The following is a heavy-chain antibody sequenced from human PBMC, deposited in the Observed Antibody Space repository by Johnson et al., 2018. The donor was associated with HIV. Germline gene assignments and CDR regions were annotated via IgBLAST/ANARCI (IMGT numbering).Heavy chain of an antibody. J-gene: IGHJ3*02. Sequence: QVQLVESGGGLVKPGGSPRLSCAASGFSFSDYFVSWIRQAPGKGLEWVSYISRGGSSASVIYYADSVKGRFTISRENAKNSVYLHMNSLRSDDTAVYYCAGDYGDYDHSFDIWGRGTVVTVTS. V-gene: IGHV3-11*04. D-gene: IGHD4-17*01. CDR1: GFSFSDYF. CDR2: ISRGGSSASVI. CDR3: AGDYGDYDHSFDI.